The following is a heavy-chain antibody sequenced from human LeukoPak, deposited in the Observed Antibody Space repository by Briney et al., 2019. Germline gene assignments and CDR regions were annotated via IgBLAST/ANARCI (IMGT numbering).Heavy chain of an antibody. Sequence: GGSLRLSCAASGFTFSSYGMHWVRQAPGKGLEWVAFIRYDGSNKYYADSAKGRFTISRDNSKNTLYLQMNSLRAEDTAVYYCAKASYYYGSGSYPDIDYWGQGTLVTVSS. CDR3: AKASYYYGSGSYPDIDY. V-gene: IGHV3-30*02. D-gene: IGHD3-10*01. J-gene: IGHJ4*02. CDR2: IRYDGSNK. CDR1: GFTFSSYG.